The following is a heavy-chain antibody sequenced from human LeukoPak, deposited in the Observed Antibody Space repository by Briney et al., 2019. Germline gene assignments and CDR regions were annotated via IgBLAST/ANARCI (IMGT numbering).Heavy chain of an antibody. V-gene: IGHV4-39*07. Sequence: PSETLSLTCTVSGGSISSSNYYWGWIRQPPGKGLEWIGSIYYSGSTYYNPSLKSRVTISVDTSKNQFSLKLSSVTAADTAVYYCARFTNPRSYYGMDVWGQGTTVTVSS. CDR3: ARFTNPRSYYGMDV. D-gene: IGHD2-2*01. J-gene: IGHJ6*02. CDR1: GGSISSSNYY. CDR2: IYYSGST.